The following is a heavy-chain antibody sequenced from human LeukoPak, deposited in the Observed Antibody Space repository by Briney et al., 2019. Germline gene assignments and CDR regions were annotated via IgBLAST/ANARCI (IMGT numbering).Heavy chain of an antibody. Sequence: ASVKVSCKASGYTFTSYAMHWVRQAPGQRLEWMGWINAGNGNTKYSQKFQGRVTMTRDTSTSTVYMELSSLRSEDTAVYYCARERGSYYYFDYWGQGTLVTVSS. CDR3: ARERGSYYYFDY. J-gene: IGHJ4*02. CDR1: GYTFTSYA. V-gene: IGHV1-3*01. D-gene: IGHD3-10*01. CDR2: INAGNGNT.